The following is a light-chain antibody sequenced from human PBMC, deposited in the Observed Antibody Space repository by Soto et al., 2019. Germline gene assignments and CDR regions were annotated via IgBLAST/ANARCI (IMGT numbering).Light chain of an antibody. CDR1: QSVGSN. Sequence: ETALTQSPATLSVSPGGRAILSCRASQSVGSNLAWYQQKPGLAPRLLIYGASTRPTGIPARFSGSGSGTEFPLTISSLQSEDFAVYYCQQYDDRPPFSFGPGTRVDMK. V-gene: IGKV3-15*01. CDR3: QQYDDRPPFS. CDR2: GAS. J-gene: IGKJ3*01.